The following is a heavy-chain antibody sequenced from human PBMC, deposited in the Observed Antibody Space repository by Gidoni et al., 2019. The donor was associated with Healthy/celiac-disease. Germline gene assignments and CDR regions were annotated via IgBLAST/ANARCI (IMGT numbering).Heavy chain of an antibody. D-gene: IGHD2-15*01. CDR3: ARASRGDIVVVVAAYAFDI. CDR2: IYYSGST. Sequence: QVQLQESGPGLVKPSQTLSLTCTVSGGSISSGGYYCSWIRQHPGKGLEWIGYIYYSGSTYYNPSLKSRVTISVDTSKNQFSLKLSSVTAADTAVYYCARASRGDIVVVVAAYAFDIWGQGTMVTVSS. CDR1: GGSISSGGYY. V-gene: IGHV4-31*03. J-gene: IGHJ3*02.